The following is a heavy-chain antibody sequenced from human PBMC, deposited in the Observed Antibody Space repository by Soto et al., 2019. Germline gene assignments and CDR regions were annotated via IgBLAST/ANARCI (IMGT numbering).Heavy chain of an antibody. D-gene: IGHD2-2*01. V-gene: IGHV4-61*01. Sequence: PSETLSLTCTVSGGSVSSGSYYWSWIRHPPGKGLEWIGYIYYSGSTNYNPSLKSRVTISVQTSKNQFSLKLSSVTAADTAVYYCARVTGTLWSQNTVVVPAAIFDDWGQGTLVTVSS. CDR2: IYYSGST. CDR1: GGSVSSGSYY. CDR3: ARVTGTLWSQNTVVVPAAIFDD. J-gene: IGHJ4*02.